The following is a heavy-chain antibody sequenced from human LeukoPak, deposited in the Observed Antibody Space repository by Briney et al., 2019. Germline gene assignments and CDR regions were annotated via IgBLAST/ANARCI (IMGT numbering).Heavy chain of an antibody. CDR1: GFTFSSYW. CDR3: ARVVGGVPDY. D-gene: IGHD3-16*01. V-gene: IGHV3-74*01. J-gene: IGHJ4*02. Sequence: GGSLRLSCAASGFTFSSYWMHWVRQAPGKGLVCVSRINSDGSSTSYADSVKGRFTISRDNAKNTLYLQMNSLRAEDTAVYYCARVVGGVPDYWGQGTLVTVSS. CDR2: INSDGSST.